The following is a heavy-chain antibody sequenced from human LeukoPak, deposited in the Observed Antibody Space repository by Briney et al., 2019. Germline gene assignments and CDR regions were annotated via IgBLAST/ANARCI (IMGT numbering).Heavy chain of an antibody. D-gene: IGHD3-10*01. CDR1: GYTFTGYY. V-gene: IGHV1-2*02. CDR3: GRVVGGNYYGSETDDY. CDR2: INPHTGGT. J-gene: IGHJ4*02. Sequence: ASVKVSCKASGYTFTGYYMHWVRQAPGQGLEWMGWINPHTGGTNYAQKFQGRVTMTRDTSISTAYMELSRLTSDDPAVYYCGRVVGGNYYGSETDDYWGQGTLVTVSS.